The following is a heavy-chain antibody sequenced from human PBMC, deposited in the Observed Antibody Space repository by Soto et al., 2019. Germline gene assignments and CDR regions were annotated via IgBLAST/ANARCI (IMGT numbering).Heavy chain of an antibody. J-gene: IGHJ4*02. CDR2: IKQDGSEK. CDR3: AREMRLYYYDSSGYLDY. CDR1: GFTFSSYW. V-gene: IGHV3-7*01. Sequence: EVQLVESGGGLVQPGGSLRLSCAASGFTFSSYWMSWVRQAPGKGLEWVANIKQDGSEKYYVDSVKGRFTISRDNAKNSLYLQMNSLRAEDTAVYYCAREMRLYYYDSSGYLDYWGQGTLVTVSS. D-gene: IGHD3-22*01.